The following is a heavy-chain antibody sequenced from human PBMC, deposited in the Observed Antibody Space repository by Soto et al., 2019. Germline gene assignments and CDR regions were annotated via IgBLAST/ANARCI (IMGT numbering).Heavy chain of an antibody. D-gene: IGHD6-13*01. J-gene: IGHJ6*02. CDR1: GYTFTSFY. V-gene: IGHV1-46*01. CDR3: ASSPAFYSSWYGMPPDPSHGMDV. CDR2: ITPSGGIT. Sequence: QMQLVQSGAEVKRPGASVRVSCKSSGYTFTSFYIHWVRQAPGQGLEWMGIITPSGGITNFAQRFQCRVTMTRDLSTNTHYMQLSSLKSDATAVYYCASSPAFYSSWYGMPPDPSHGMDVWCQGTTVTVS.